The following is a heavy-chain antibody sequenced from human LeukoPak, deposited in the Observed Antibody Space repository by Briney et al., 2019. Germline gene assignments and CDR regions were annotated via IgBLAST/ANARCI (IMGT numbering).Heavy chain of an antibody. J-gene: IGHJ3*02. Sequence: GRPLRLSCAASGFTFSRYDMHWVRQAPAKGLEWVAVISYNGNNKYCADSVKGRFTISRDNSKRTLYLQMNSLRAEDTAVYYCARAMITFGGVVVKWAFDIWGQGTVVTVSS. CDR2: ISYNGNNK. D-gene: IGHD3-16*02. V-gene: IGHV3-30-3*01. CDR3: ARAMITFGGVVVKWAFDI. CDR1: GFTFSRYD.